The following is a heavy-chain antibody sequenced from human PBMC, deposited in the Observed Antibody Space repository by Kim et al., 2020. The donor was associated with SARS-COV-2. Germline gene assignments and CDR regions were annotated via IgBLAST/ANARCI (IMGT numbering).Heavy chain of an antibody. CDR3: ARGAIYGDHGSYGMDV. Sequence: GGSLRLSCAASGFTFSDYYMSWIRQAPGKGLEWVSYISSSSSYTNYADSVKGRFTISRDNAKNSLYLQMNSLRAEDTAVYYCARGAIYGDHGSYGMDVWGQGTTVTVSS. CDR2: ISSSSSYT. D-gene: IGHD4-17*01. CDR1: GFTFSDYY. J-gene: IGHJ6*02. V-gene: IGHV3-11*06.